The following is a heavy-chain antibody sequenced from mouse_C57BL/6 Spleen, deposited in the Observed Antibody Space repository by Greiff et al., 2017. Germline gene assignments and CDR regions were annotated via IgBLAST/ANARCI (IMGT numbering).Heavy chain of an antibody. CDR1: GFSLTSYG. Sequence: QVQLKESGPGLVQPSQSLSITCTVSGFSLTSYGVHWVRQSPGKGLEWLGVIWRGGSTDYNAAFMSRLSITKDNSKSQVFFKMNSLQADDTAIYYCAKPYDYDGAGFAYWGQGTLVTVSA. D-gene: IGHD2-4*01. J-gene: IGHJ3*01. V-gene: IGHV2-5*01. CDR2: IWRGGST. CDR3: AKPYDYDGAGFAY.